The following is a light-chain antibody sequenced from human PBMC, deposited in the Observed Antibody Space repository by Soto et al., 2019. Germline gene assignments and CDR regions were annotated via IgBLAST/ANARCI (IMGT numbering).Light chain of an antibody. J-gene: IGLJ3*02. CDR2: EVS. CDR1: SSDVGGYNY. Sequence: QSALTQPASVSGSPGQSITISCTGTSSDVGGYNYVSWYQQHPGKAPKLMIYEVSNRPSGVSNRFSGSKSGNTASLIISGLQAEDEADYYCSSYTSSSPWVFGGGTKVTVL. V-gene: IGLV2-14*01. CDR3: SSYTSSSPWV.